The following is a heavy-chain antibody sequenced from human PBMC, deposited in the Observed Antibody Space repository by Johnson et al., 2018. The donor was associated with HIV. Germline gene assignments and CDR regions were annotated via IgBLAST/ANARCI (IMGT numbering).Heavy chain of an antibody. D-gene: IGHD3-22*01. V-gene: IGHV3-23*04. CDR2: ISGSGGST. CDR1: GFTFSSYA. J-gene: IGHJ3*02. Sequence: VQLVESGGGVVRPGGSLRLSCAASGFTFSSYAMSWVRQAPGKGLEWVSAISGSGGSTYYADSVKGRFTISRDNSKNTLYLQMNSLRAEDTAVYYCAKDPYDSSGYRRDAFDIWGQGTMVTVSS. CDR3: AKDPYDSSGYRRDAFDI.